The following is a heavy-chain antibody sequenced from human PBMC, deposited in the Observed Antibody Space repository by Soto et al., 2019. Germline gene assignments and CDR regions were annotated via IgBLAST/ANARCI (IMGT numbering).Heavy chain of an antibody. D-gene: IGHD6-19*01. Sequence: QVQLVESGGGVVQPGRSLRLSCAASGFTFSSYGMHWVRQAPGKGLEWVAVISYDGSNKYYADSVKGRFTISRDNSKNTLYLQMNRLRSEDTAVYYCAKDDTEQWLVRGGFDYWGQGTLVTVSS. V-gene: IGHV3-30*18. CDR1: GFTFSSYG. CDR2: ISYDGSNK. CDR3: AKDDTEQWLVRGGFDY. J-gene: IGHJ4*02.